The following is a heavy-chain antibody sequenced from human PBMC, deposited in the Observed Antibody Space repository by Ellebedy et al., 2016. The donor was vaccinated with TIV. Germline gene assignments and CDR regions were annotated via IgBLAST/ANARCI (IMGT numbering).Heavy chain of an antibody. D-gene: IGHD6-19*01. CDR2: ANQNENDK. CDR1: GFPFSLYQ. V-gene: IGHV3-7*03. J-gene: IGHJ4*02. CDR3: AKPPEQWLIHTGLDS. Sequence: PGGSLRLSCAASGFPFSLYQMSWVRQAPGKGLEWVAKANQNENDKYYVDSVKGRFTISRDNSKNTLYLQMNSLRAEDMAIYYCAKPPEQWLIHTGLDSWGQGTLVTVAS.